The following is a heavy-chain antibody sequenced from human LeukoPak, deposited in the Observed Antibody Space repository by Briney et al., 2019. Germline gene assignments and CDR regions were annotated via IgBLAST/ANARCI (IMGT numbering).Heavy chain of an antibody. CDR1: GGSFSGYY. J-gene: IGHJ4*02. D-gene: IGHD3-16*02. Sequence: PSETPSLTCAVYGGSFSGYYWSWIRQPPGKGLEWIGEINHSGSTNYNPSLKSRVTISVDTSKNQFSLKLSSVTAADTAVYYCARDHYDYVWGSYRPFDYWGQGTLVTVSS. CDR2: INHSGST. V-gene: IGHV4-34*01. CDR3: ARDHYDYVWGSYRPFDY.